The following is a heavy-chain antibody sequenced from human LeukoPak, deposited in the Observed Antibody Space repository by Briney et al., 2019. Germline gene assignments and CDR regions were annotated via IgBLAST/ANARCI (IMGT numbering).Heavy chain of an antibody. D-gene: IGHD5/OR15-5a*01. CDR1: GFTFSNHA. CDR2: TSADGYAT. Sequence: GGSLRLSCAASGFTFSNHAMAWVRQSPGKGLQWVSSTSADGYATYYADSVKGRFTMSRDNSKNTLYLQMSSLRAEDTALYYCATVAVSHNSEYWGQGTLVTVSS. J-gene: IGHJ4*02. V-gene: IGHV3-23*01. CDR3: ATVAVSHNSEY.